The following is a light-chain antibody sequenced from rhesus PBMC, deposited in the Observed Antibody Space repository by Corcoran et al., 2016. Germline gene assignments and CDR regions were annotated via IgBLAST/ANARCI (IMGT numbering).Light chain of an antibody. CDR2: AAS. V-gene: IGKV1-94*01. J-gene: IGKJ3*01. CDR1: QGINKE. Sequence: DIQMTQSPSSLSASVGDRVTVTCRASQGINKELSWYQQKPGTAPTLLRYAASRLQTGVSYRFSGSGSGTDYSLTISSLQPEDVATYYCLQYYTTPFTFGPGTKLDIK. CDR3: LQYYTTPFT.